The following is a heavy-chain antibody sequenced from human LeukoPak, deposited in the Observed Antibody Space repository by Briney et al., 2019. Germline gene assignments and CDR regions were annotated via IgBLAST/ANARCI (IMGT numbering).Heavy chain of an antibody. D-gene: IGHD5-12*01. Sequence: GGSLRLSCAASGFTFSSYAMSLVRQAPGKGLEWVSGISGSAYSTYYADSVQGRFTISRDNSKNTLYLQMNSLRAEDTAVYYCAKEAGYSGYDYPDYWGQGTLVTVSS. V-gene: IGHV3-23*01. J-gene: IGHJ4*02. CDR2: ISGSAYST. CDR1: GFTFSSYA. CDR3: AKEAGYSGYDYPDY.